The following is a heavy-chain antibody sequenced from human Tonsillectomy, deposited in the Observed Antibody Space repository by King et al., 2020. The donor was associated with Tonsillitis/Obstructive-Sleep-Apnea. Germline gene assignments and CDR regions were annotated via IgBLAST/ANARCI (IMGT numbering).Heavy chain of an antibody. CDR1: GFSLTTGGVG. CDR2: IYWYYDN. CDR3: AHRQGYCTGGNCPRWFDP. J-gene: IGHJ5*02. V-gene: IGHV2-5*01. D-gene: IGHD2-8*02. Sequence: VTLKESGPTLVQPTQTLTLTCTFSGFSLTTGGVGVGWIRQPPGRALEWLALIYWYYDNQYSPSLKSRVTITKDTSKNQVVLTMTNVDPVDTATYYCAHRQGYCTGGNCPRWFDPWGQGTLVTVSS.